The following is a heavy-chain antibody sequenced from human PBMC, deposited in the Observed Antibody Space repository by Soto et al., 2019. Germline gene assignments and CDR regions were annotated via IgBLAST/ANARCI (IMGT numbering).Heavy chain of an antibody. CDR2: IIPIFGTA. Sequence: QVQLVQSGAEVKKPGSSVKVSCKASGGTFSSYAISWVRQAPGQGLEWMGGIIPIFGTANYAQKFQGRVTITADESTSTAYMELSSLRSEDTAVYYCARGDTAMVGCYYYYYGMDVWGQGTTVTVSS. CDR1: GGTFSSYA. J-gene: IGHJ6*02. CDR3: ARGDTAMVGCYYYYYGMDV. V-gene: IGHV1-69*12. D-gene: IGHD5-18*01.